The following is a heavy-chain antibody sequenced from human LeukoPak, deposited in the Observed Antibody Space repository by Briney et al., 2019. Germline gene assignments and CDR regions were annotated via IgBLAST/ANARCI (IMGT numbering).Heavy chain of an antibody. J-gene: IGHJ5*02. D-gene: IGHD2-2*02. Sequence: GASVKVSCKASGYTFTSYDINWVRQATGQGLEWMGWMNPNSGNTGYAQKFQGRVTMTRNTSISTAYMELSSPRSEDTAVYCCARLLAYTVPSPWGQGTLVTVSS. CDR2: MNPNSGNT. CDR1: GYTFTSYD. CDR3: ARLLAYTVPSP. V-gene: IGHV1-8*01.